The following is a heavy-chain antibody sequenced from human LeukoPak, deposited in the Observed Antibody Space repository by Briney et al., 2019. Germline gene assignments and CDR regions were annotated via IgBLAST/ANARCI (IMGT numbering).Heavy chain of an antibody. J-gene: IGHJ5*02. Sequence: ASVKVSCKASGGTFSSYAISWVRQAPGQGLEWMGGIIPIFGTANHAQKFQGRVTITADESTSTAYMELSSLRSEDTAVYYCARAGAQTYYSSGSKNWFDPWGQGTLVTVSS. V-gene: IGHV1-69*01. D-gene: IGHD6-19*01. CDR2: IIPIFGTA. CDR1: GGTFSSYA. CDR3: ARAGAQTYYSSGSKNWFDP.